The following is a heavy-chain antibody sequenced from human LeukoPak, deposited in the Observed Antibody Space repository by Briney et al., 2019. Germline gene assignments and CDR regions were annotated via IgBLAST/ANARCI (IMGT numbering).Heavy chain of an antibody. CDR1: GFTFSDYY. J-gene: IGHJ4*02. CDR3: ARAADCYSLGSLAYYFDY. V-gene: IGHV3-11*01. Sequence: GGSLRLSCAASGFTFSDYYMSWIRQAPGKGLEWVSYISSSGSTIYYADSVKGRFTISRDNAKNSLYLQMNSLRAEDTAVYYCARAADCYSLGSLAYYFDYWGQGTLVTVSS. D-gene: IGHD3-10*01. CDR2: ISSSGSTI.